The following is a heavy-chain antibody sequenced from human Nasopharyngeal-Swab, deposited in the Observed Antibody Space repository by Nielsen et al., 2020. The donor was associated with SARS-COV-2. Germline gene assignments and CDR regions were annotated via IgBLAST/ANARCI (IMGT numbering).Heavy chain of an antibody. J-gene: IGHJ4*02. Sequence: GESLKISCAASGFTFSSYAMHWVRQAPGKGLEWVAVISYDGSNKYYADSVKGRFTISRDNSKNTLYLQMNSLRAEDTAVYYCARDSGGLQDYWGQGTLVTASS. CDR2: ISYDGSNK. CDR3: ARDSGGLQDY. V-gene: IGHV3-30-3*01. CDR1: GFTFSSYA. D-gene: IGHD3-10*01.